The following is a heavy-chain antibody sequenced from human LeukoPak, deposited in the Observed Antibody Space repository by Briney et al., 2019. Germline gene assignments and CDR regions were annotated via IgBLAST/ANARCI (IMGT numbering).Heavy chain of an antibody. CDR1: GGSISSYY. CDR2: IYYSGST. Sequence: PSETLSLTCTVSGGSISSYYWSWIRQPPGKGREWIGYIYYSGSTNYNPSLKSRVTISVDTSKNQFSLKLSSVTAADTAVYYCARALYYAILTGFHSDAFDIWGQGTMVTVSS. V-gene: IGHV4-59*01. CDR3: ARALYYAILTGFHSDAFDI. D-gene: IGHD3-9*01. J-gene: IGHJ3*02.